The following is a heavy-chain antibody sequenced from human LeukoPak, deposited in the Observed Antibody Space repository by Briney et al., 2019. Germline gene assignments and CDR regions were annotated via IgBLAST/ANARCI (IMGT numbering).Heavy chain of an antibody. CDR2: MNPNSGNT. V-gene: IGHV1-8*01. Sequence: ASVKVSCKASGYTFTSYDINWVRQATGQGLEWMGWMNPNSGNTGYAQKFQGRVTMTRNTSISTAYMELSSLRSEDTAVYYCARSTQKDFDWLLSYYYYGMDVWGQGTTVTVSS. CDR3: ARSTQKDFDWLLSYYYYGMDV. D-gene: IGHD3-9*01. CDR1: GYTFTSYD. J-gene: IGHJ6*02.